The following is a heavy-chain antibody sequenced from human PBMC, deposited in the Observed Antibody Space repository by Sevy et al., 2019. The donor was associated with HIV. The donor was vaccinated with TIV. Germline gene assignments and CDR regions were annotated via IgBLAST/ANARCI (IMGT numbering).Heavy chain of an antibody. Sequence: ASVKVSCKASGYTFTGYGISWVRQAPGQGLEWMGWISAYNGNTNYAQKLQGRVTMTTDTSTSTAYMELRSLRSDDTAVYYCARDMATTSNRLIGLDYDAFDIWGQGTMVTVSS. J-gene: IGHJ3*02. D-gene: IGHD5-12*01. CDR3: ARDMATTSNRLIGLDYDAFDI. CDR2: ISAYNGNT. V-gene: IGHV1-18*01. CDR1: GYTFTGYG.